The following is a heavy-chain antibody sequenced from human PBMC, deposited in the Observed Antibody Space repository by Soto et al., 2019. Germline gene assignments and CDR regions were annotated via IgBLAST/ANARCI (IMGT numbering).Heavy chain of an antibody. CDR2: IYYSGST. Sequence: PLSLTCTVSGASISSCGYYWSWIRQHPGKGLEWIGYIYYSGSTYYNPSLKSRVTISVDTSKNQFSLKLSSVTAADTAVYYCARFGYSTNIGIDTLGQDNLVTVS. V-gene: IGHV4-31*03. CDR3: ARFGYSTNIGIDT. J-gene: IGHJ5*01. CDR1: GASISSCGYY. D-gene: IGHD3-22*01.